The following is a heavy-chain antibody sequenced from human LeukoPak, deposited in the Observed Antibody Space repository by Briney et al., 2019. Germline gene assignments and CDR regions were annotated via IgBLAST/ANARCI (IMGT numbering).Heavy chain of an antibody. CDR3: ARFGNSYGYYYYGMDV. CDR2: FAPEDGET. J-gene: IGHJ6*02. Sequence: GASVKVSCKVSGYTLTELSMHWVRQAPGKGLEWMGGFAPEDGETIYAQKFQGRVTMTEDTSTDTAYMELSSLRSEDTAVYYCARFGNSYGYYYYGMDVWGQGTTVTVSS. CDR1: GYTLTELS. V-gene: IGHV1-24*01. D-gene: IGHD5-18*01.